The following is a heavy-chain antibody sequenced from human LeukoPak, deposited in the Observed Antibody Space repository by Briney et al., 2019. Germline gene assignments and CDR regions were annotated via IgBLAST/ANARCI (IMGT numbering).Heavy chain of an antibody. CDR2: IYHSGST. V-gene: IGHV4-38-2*01. CDR3: ARAGRWLQLRDYFDY. Sequence: PSETLSLTCAVSGYSISSGYYWGWIRQPPGKGLEWIGCIYHSGSTYYNPSLKSRVTISVDTSKNQFSLKLSSVTAADTAVYYCARAGRWLQLRDYFDYWGQGTLVAVSS. D-gene: IGHD5-24*01. J-gene: IGHJ4*02. CDR1: GYSISSGYY.